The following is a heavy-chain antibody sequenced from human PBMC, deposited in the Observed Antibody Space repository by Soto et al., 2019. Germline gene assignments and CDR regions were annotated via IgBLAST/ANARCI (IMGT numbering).Heavy chain of an antibody. CDR3: AKDYRPRPGFRGSGPPVFDY. V-gene: IGHV3-23*01. CDR2: ISGSGGST. J-gene: IGHJ4*02. Sequence: HPGGSLRLSCAASGFTFSSYAMSWVRQAPGKGLEWVSAISGSGGSTYYADSVKGRFTISRDNSKNTLYLQMNSLRAEDAAVYYCAKDYRPRPGFRGSGPPVFDYWGQGTLVTVSS. CDR1: GFTFSSYA. D-gene: IGHD3-10*01.